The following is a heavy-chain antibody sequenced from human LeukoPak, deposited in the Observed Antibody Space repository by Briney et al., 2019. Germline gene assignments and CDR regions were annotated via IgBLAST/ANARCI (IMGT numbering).Heavy chain of an antibody. Sequence: PSETLSLTCTVSGGSVSSGSYYWSWIRQPPGKGLEWIGYIYYSGSTYYNPSLKSRVTISVDTSKNQFSLKLSSVTAADTAVYYCARDRLYSSGWYYFDYWGQGTLVTVSS. CDR1: GGSVSSGSYY. CDR2: IYYSGST. V-gene: IGHV4-30-4*08. D-gene: IGHD6-19*01. J-gene: IGHJ4*02. CDR3: ARDRLYSSGWYYFDY.